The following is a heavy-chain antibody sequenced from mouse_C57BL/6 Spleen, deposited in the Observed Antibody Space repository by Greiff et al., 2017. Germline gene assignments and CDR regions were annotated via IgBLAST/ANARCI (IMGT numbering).Heavy chain of an antibody. CDR2: LYPGDGDT. D-gene: IGHD1-1*01. CDR3: ASPGYYGSSHYYAMDY. CDR1: GYAFSSYW. Sequence: QVQLQQSGAELVKPGASVKISCKASGYAFSSYWMNWVKQRPGKGLEWIGQLYPGDGDTNYNGKFKGKATLTADKSSSTAYMQLSSLTSEDSAVYFCASPGYYGSSHYYAMDYWGQGTSVTVSS. J-gene: IGHJ4*01. V-gene: IGHV1-80*01.